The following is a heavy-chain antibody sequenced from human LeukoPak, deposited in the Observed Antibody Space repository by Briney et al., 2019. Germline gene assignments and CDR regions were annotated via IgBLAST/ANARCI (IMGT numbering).Heavy chain of an antibody. V-gene: IGHV4-59*13. J-gene: IGHJ4*02. CDR3: TKGYYEPFDK. Sequence: SSETLSLTCTLSGASIDNYYWDWLRQSPGKGLEWIACISNSGSTKYNPSLTDRVTMSVDRSNNQVSLRLRSVTAADTGVYYCTKGYYEPFDKWGQGTLVTVSS. D-gene: IGHD3-22*01. CDR2: ISNSGST. CDR1: GASIDNYY.